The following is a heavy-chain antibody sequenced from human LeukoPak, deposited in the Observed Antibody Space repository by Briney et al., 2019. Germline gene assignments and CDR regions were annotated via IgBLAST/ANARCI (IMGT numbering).Heavy chain of an antibody. J-gene: IGHJ4*02. Sequence: ASVKVSCKASGYTFISYGISWVRQAPGQGLEWMGGIIPIFGTANYAQKFQGRVTITADESTSTAYMELSSLRSEDTAVYYCASHILTGYYFPYWGQGTLVTVSS. CDR3: ASHILTGYYFPY. D-gene: IGHD3-9*01. CDR2: IIPIFGTA. V-gene: IGHV1-69*13. CDR1: GYTFISYG.